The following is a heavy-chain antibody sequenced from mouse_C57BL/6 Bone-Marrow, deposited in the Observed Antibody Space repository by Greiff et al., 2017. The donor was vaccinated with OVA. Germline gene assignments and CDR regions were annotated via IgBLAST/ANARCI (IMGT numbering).Heavy chain of an antibody. CDR2: IYPGDGDT. V-gene: IGHV1-80*01. D-gene: IGHD1-1*01. CDR1: GYAFSSYW. CDR3: ARRSKAWFDY. Sequence: VKLVESGAELVKPGASVKISCKASGYAFSSYWMNWVKQRPGKGLEWIGQIYPGDGDTNYNGKFKGKATLTADKSSSTAYMQLSSLTSEDSAVYFCARRSKAWFDYWGQGTTLTVSS. J-gene: IGHJ2*01.